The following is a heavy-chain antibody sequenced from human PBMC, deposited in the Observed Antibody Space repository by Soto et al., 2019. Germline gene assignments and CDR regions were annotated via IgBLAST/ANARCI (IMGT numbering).Heavy chain of an antibody. CDR3: ARSQGSSTSLEIYYYYYYGIDV. CDR1: GGTFSNYA. CDR2: IIPISGTA. Sequence: QVQLVQSGAEVKKPGSSVKVSCKASGGTFSNYAISWVRQAPGRGLEWMGGIIPISGTANYAQKFQGRVTITAGESTSTAYMELSSLRSEDTAVYYCARSQGSSTSLEIYYYYYYGIDVWGQGTTVTVSS. D-gene: IGHD2-2*01. J-gene: IGHJ6*02. V-gene: IGHV1-69*01.